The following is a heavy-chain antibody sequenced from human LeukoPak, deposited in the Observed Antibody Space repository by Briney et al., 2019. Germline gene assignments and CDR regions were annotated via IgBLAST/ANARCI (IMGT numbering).Heavy chain of an antibody. CDR2: ISGSGGST. J-gene: IGHJ6*02. Sequence: GGSLRLSCAASGFTFSSYAMSWVRQAPGKGLEWVSAISGSGGSTYYADSVKGRFTISRDNSKNTLYLQMNSLRAEDTAVYYCAKGSELGDFPNYFYYGMDVWGQGTTVSVSS. CDR3: AKGSELGDFPNYFYYGMDV. CDR1: GFTFSSYA. V-gene: IGHV3-23*01. D-gene: IGHD1-26*01.